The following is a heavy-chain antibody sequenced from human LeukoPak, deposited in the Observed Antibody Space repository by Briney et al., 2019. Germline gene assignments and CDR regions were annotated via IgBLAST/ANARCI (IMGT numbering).Heavy chain of an antibody. V-gene: IGHV4-4*02. Sequence: SETLSLTCAVSGGSISSSNGGSGVRQPPGKGRGWIGEIYHSGSTNYNPSLKSRVTISVDNSKNTLYLQMNSLRAEDTAVYYCARGGQHQMTTVTPNWFDPWGQGTLVTVSS. D-gene: IGHD4-17*01. J-gene: IGHJ5*02. CDR2: IYHSGST. CDR3: ARGGQHQMTTVTPNWFDP. CDR1: GGSISSSNG.